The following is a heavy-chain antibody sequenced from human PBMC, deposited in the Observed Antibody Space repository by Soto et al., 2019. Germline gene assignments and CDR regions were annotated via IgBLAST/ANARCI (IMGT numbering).Heavy chain of an antibody. V-gene: IGHV1-46*01. CDR1: GYTFTSYY. D-gene: IGHD5-12*01. J-gene: IGHJ4*02. Sequence: ASVKVSFKASGYTFTSYYMHWLRQAPGQGLEWMGIINPSGGSTSYAQKFQGRVTMTRDTSTSTVYMELSSLRSEDTAVYYCARSVDIVEVDYWGQGTLVTVSS. CDR2: INPSGGST. CDR3: ARSVDIVEVDY.